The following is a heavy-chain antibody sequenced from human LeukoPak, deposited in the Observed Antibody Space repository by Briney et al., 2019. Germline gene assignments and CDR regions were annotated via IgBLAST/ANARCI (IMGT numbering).Heavy chain of an antibody. CDR1: GYTFPGYY. Sequence: ASVKVSCKAPGYTFPGYYMHWVRQAPGQGLEWMGWINPNSGGTNYAQKFQGRVTMTRDTSISTAYMELSRLRSDGTAVYYCAREHSSSSGKVFDYWGQGTLVTVSS. J-gene: IGHJ4*02. CDR2: INPNSGGT. D-gene: IGHD6-6*01. V-gene: IGHV1-2*02. CDR3: AREHSSSSGKVFDY.